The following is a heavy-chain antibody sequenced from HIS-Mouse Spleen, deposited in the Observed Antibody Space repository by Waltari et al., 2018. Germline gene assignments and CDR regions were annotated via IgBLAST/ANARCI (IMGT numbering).Heavy chain of an antibody. CDR2: INHSGST. Sequence: QVQLQQWGAGLLKPSETLSLTCAVHGGSVRGYDGSWIRQPPGKGLEWIGEINHSGSTNYNPSLKSRVTISVDTSKNQFSLKLSSVTAADTAVYYCAGGYCTNGVCYDYWGQGTLVTVSS. CDR3: AGGYCTNGVCYDY. D-gene: IGHD2-8*01. V-gene: IGHV4-34*01. CDR1: GGSVRGYD. J-gene: IGHJ4*02.